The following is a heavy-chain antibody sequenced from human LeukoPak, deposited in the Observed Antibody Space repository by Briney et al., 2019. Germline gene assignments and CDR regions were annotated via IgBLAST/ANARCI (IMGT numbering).Heavy chain of an antibody. CDR1: GFTFGDYA. D-gene: IGHD5-24*01. J-gene: IGHJ4*02. CDR2: IRSKANDETT. CDR3: TRTGRWLQPY. Sequence: QPGRSLRLSCTASGFTFGDYAMSWVRQAPGKGLEWVGFIRSKANDETTEYAASVKGRFTISRDDSKSIAYLQMNSLKTEDTAVYYSTRTGRWLQPYWGQGTLVTVSS. V-gene: IGHV3-49*04.